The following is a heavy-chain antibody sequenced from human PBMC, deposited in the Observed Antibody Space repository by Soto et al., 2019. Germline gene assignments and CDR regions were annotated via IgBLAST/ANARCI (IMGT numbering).Heavy chain of an antibody. D-gene: IGHD5-18*01. J-gene: IGHJ4*02. CDR3: ARGKGIQLWLSTI. CDR2: IIPIFGTA. Sequence: ASVKVSCKASGGTFSSYAISWVRQAPGQGLEWMGGIIPIFGTANYAQKFQGRVTITADESTSTAYMELSSLRSEDKAVYYCARGKGIQLWLSTIWGQGTLVTVSS. CDR1: GGTFSSYA. V-gene: IGHV1-69*13.